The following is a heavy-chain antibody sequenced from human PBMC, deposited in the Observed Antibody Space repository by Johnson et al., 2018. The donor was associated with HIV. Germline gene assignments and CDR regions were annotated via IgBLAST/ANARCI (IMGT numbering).Heavy chain of an antibody. D-gene: IGHD3-22*01. CDR1: GFTFSSYW. CDR3: ARDRGGYYYDSPDAFDI. V-gene: IGHV3-7*01. CDR2: IRQDGSEK. J-gene: IGHJ3*02. Sequence: EVQLVESGGGLVQSGGSLRLSCGASGFTFSSYWMHWVRQGPGKGLVWVANIRQDGSEKHYVDSVKGRFTISRDNAKNSLYLQMNSLRAEDTAVYYCARDRGGYYYDSPDAFDIWGQGTMVTVSS.